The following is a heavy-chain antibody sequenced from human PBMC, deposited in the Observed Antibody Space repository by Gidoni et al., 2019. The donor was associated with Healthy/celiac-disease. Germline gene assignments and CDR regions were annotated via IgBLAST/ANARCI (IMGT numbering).Heavy chain of an antibody. D-gene: IGHD3-3*01. CDR2: IRSKAYGGTT. J-gene: IGHJ4*02. CDR3: TRQTEATYYDLWSGYYIDY. CDR1: GFTFGGYA. Sequence: EVQLVESGGGLVKPGRSLRLSCTASGFTFGGYAMSWFRQAPGKGLEWVGFIRSKAYGGTTEYAASVKGRFTIARDDSKSIAYLQMNSLKTEDTAVYYCTRQTEATYYDLWSGYYIDYWGQGTLVTVSS. V-gene: IGHV3-49*05.